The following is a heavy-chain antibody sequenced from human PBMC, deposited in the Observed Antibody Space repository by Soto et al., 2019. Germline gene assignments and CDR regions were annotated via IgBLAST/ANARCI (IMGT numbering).Heavy chain of an antibody. J-gene: IGHJ4*02. CDR2: IFYSGST. D-gene: IGHD3-9*01. CDR3: ARGRHDILTGTFTLPPDY. Sequence: PSETLSLTCTVSGGSISSGGYYWSWIRQHPGKGLEWIGYIFYSGSTDYNPSLKSRFTISVDTSKNQFSLKLSSVTAADTAVYYCARGRHDILTGTFTLPPDYWGQGTLVTVS. CDR1: GGSISSGGYY. V-gene: IGHV4-61*08.